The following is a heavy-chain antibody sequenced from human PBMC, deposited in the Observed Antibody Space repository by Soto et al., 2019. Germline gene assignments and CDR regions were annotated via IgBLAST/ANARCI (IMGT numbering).Heavy chain of an antibody. Sequence: EVQLVESGGGLVQPGRSLRLSCAASGFTFDDYAMHWVRQAPGKGLEWVSGISWNSGSIGYADSVKGRFTISRDNAKNSLYLQINSLRAEDTALYYCAKDVMGGVIVNDAFDIWGQGTMVTVSS. CDR3: AKDVMGGVIVNDAFDI. V-gene: IGHV3-9*01. CDR1: GFTFDDYA. D-gene: IGHD3-16*02. J-gene: IGHJ3*02. CDR2: ISWNSGSI.